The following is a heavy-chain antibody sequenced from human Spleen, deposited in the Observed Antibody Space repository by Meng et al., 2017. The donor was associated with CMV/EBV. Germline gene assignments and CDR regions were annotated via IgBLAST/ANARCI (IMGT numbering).Heavy chain of an antibody. CDR3: AREVRHSSSWYFSDYYYGMDV. J-gene: IGHJ6*02. CDR2: ICRGGSST. V-gene: IGHV3-23*03. D-gene: IGHD6-13*01. Sequence: GESLKISCAASGFTCSSFAMNWVRQAPGKGLEWVSIICRGGSSTYCADSVKGRFTISRDNSKNTLYLQMNSLRAEDTAVYYCAREVRHSSSWYFSDYYYGMDVWGQGTTVTVSS. CDR1: GFTCSSFA.